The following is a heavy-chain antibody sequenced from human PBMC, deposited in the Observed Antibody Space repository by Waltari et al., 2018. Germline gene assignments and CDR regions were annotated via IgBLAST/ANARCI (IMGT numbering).Heavy chain of an antibody. D-gene: IGHD4-17*01. CDR1: GFTFSSYS. CDR2: ISSSSSTI. Sequence: EVQLVESGGGLVQPGGSLRLSCAASGFTFSSYSMNWVRQAPGKGLEWVSYISSSSSTIYYADSVKGRFTISRDNAKNSLYLQMNSLRAEDTAVYYCAREPDYGDYYHYGMDVWGQGTTVTVSS. V-gene: IGHV3-48*01. CDR3: AREPDYGDYYHYGMDV. J-gene: IGHJ6*02.